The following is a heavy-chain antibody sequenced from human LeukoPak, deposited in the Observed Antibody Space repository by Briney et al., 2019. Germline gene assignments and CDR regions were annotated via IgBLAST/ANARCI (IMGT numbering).Heavy chain of an antibody. CDR3: ARDRGWVYDSSGKVVDY. CDR1: GFIVSSNY. D-gene: IGHD3-22*01. CDR2: VYSGGST. Sequence: GSLRLSCAASGFIVSSNYMTWVRQAPGKGLEWVSVVYSGGSTYYADSVKGRFTISRDNSKNTLYLQMNSLRAEDTAVYYCARDRGWVYDSSGKVVDYWGQGILVTVSS. J-gene: IGHJ4*02. V-gene: IGHV3-53*01.